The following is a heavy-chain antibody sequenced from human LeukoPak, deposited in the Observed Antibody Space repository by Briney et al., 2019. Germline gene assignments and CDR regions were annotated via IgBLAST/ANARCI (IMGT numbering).Heavy chain of an antibody. CDR3: ARSAYYYDSSGYPYFDY. CDR2: IIPIFGTA. Sequence: SVKVSCKASGGXFSSYAISWVRQAPGQGLEWMGGIIPIFGTANYAQKFQGRVTITADESTSTAYMELSSLRSEDTAVYYCARSAYYYDSSGYPYFDYWGQGTLVTVSS. V-gene: IGHV1-69*01. D-gene: IGHD3-22*01. J-gene: IGHJ4*02. CDR1: GGXFSSYA.